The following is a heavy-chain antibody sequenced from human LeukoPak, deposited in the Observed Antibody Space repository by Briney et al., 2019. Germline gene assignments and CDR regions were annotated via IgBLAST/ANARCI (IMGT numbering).Heavy chain of an antibody. V-gene: IGHV4-59*08. CDR3: EGYSVLGVPGIDF. Sequence: KPSETLSLTCTVSGDSISNYYCSWIRQPPGRGLEWIGYIYYSGSTNYNPSLRGRVTMSLDTSKNQFSLKVTSVTAADTAVYYCEGYSVLGVPGIDFWGQGTLVTVSS. CDR2: IYYSGST. J-gene: IGHJ4*02. D-gene: IGHD2-15*01. CDR1: GDSISNYY.